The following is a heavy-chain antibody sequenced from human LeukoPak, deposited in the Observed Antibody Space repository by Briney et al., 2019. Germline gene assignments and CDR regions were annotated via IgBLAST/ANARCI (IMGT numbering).Heavy chain of an antibody. CDR2: ISSSSSYI. CDR1: GFTFSSYS. D-gene: IGHD5-18*01. V-gene: IGHV3-21*01. CDR3: ARDFRGYSYGSPYFDY. J-gene: IGHJ4*02. Sequence: GGSLRLSCAASGFTFSSYSMNWVRQAPGKGLEWVSSISSSSSYIYYAGSVKGRFTISRDNAKNSLYLQMNSLRAEDTAVYYCARDFRGYSYGSPYFDYWGQGTLVTVSS.